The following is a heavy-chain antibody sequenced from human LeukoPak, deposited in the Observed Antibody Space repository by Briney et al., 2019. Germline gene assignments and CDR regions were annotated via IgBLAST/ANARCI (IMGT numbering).Heavy chain of an antibody. V-gene: IGHV1-46*01. CDR1: GYTFTSYD. CDR3: ATSLLNPIAVAGN. J-gene: IGHJ4*02. CDR2: INPSGDST. Sequence: ASVKVSCKASGYTFTSYDRHWVRQAPGQGPEWMGIINPSGDSTRYAQKFQGRVTMTRDTSKNQFSLKLSSVTAADTAVYYCATSLLNPIAVAGNWGQGTLVTVSS. D-gene: IGHD6-19*01.